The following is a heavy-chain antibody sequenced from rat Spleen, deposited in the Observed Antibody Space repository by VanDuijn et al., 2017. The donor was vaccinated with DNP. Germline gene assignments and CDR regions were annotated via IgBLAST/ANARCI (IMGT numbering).Heavy chain of an antibody. CDR3: ATHDRDGAY. CDR2: ILYDGSRT. V-gene: IGHV5S10*01. Sequence: EVQLVESGGGLVQPGRSLKLSCAASGFTFSDYNMAWVRQAPKKGLEWVATILYDGSRTYYRDSVKGRFTFSRDNAKSTLYLQMDSLRSEDTATYYCATHDRDGAYWGQGTLVTVSS. J-gene: IGHJ3*01. D-gene: IGHD4-1*01. CDR1: GFTFSDYN.